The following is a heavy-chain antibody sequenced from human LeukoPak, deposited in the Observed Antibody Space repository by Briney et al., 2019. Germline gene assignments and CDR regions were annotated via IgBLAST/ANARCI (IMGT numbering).Heavy chain of an antibody. CDR3: ARPYYYGSSGYSDY. Sequence: GGSLRLSCAASGFTFSSYSMNWVRQAPGKGLEWVSSISGRSSYIYYADSVKGRFTISRDNAKNSLYLQMNSLRAEDTAVYYCARPYYYGSSGYSDYWGQGTQVTVSS. D-gene: IGHD3-22*01. J-gene: IGHJ4*02. CDR1: GFTFSSYS. V-gene: IGHV3-21*01. CDR2: ISGRSSYI.